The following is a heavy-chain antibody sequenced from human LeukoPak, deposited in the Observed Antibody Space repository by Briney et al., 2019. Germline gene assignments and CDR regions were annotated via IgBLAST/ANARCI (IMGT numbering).Heavy chain of an antibody. CDR1: GFTFNNYA. J-gene: IGHJ5*01. V-gene: IGHV3-23*01. D-gene: IGHD4-17*01. Sequence: PGGSLRLSCAASGFTFNNYAMNWVRQAPGKGLEWVSSISGGGETTYYADSAKGRFTISRDNSQNTLYLQMNSLRAEDTAVYYCARDYADYVGFFFFDLWGQGTLVTVSS. CDR3: ARDYADYVGFFFFDL. CDR2: ISGGGETT.